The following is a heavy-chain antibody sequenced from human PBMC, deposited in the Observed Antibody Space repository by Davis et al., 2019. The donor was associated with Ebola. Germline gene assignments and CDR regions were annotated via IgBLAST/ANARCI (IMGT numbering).Heavy chain of an antibody. Sequence: GGSLRLSCAASGFTFSDYYMSWIRQAPGKGLEWVSYISSSGSTIYYADSVKGRFTISRDNAKNSLYLQMNSLRAEDTAVYYCARADILTGYFLGYYGMDVWGKGTTVTVSS. J-gene: IGHJ6*04. D-gene: IGHD3-9*01. V-gene: IGHV3-11*01. CDR2: ISSSGSTI. CDR1: GFTFSDYY. CDR3: ARADILTGYFLGYYGMDV.